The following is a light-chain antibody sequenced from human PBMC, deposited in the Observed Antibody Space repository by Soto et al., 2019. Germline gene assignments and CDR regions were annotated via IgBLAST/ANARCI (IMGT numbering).Light chain of an antibody. CDR1: QSVSSNY. J-gene: IGKJ1*01. V-gene: IGKV3-20*01. CDR2: GAS. Sequence: EIVLTQSPGTLSLSPGERGTLSCRASQSVSSNYLAWYQQKPGQAPRLLIYGASNRATGTPDRFSGSGSGTDFTLTISRLEPEDFAVYYCQQYGSSPWTFGQGTKVEIE. CDR3: QQYGSSPWT.